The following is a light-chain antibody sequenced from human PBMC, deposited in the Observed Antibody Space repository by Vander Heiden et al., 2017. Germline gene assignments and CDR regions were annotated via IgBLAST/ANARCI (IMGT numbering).Light chain of an antibody. CDR2: DDS. Sequence: SYVLTQPPSVSVAPGQTARSTCGGNNIGSKSVHWYQHKPGQAPVLVVYDDSDRPSGIPERFSGSNSGNTATMTISRVEAGDEADYYCQVWDSSSDHVVFGGGTKLTVL. V-gene: IGLV3-21*02. CDR1: NIGSKS. J-gene: IGLJ2*01. CDR3: QVWDSSSDHVV.